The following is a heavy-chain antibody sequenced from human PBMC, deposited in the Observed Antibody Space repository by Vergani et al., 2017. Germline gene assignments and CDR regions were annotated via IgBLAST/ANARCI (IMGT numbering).Heavy chain of an antibody. CDR3: TKDWGSRTAGLAY. CDR1: GFSFDDYG. V-gene: IGHV3-9*01. D-gene: IGHD6-13*01. Sequence: VQLVESGGGLVKPGGSLRLSCAASGFSFDDYGMHWVRQVPGKGLEWVSGILRETGSIGYADSVRGRFTISRDNAKNTLYLQMNSLRPEDTALYYCTKDWGSRTAGLAYWGQGTPVTVSS. J-gene: IGHJ4*02. CDR2: ILRETGSI.